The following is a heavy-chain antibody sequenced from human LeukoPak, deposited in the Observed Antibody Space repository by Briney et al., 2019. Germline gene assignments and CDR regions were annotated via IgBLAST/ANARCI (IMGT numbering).Heavy chain of an antibody. V-gene: IGHV5-51*01. D-gene: IGHD5-18*01. Sequence: GESLKISCKGSGYSFTSYWIGWVRQMLGKGLEWMGIIYPGDSDTRYSPSFQGQVTISADKSISTAYLQWSSLKASDTAMYYCARQGIQHLTRGAYYFDYWGQGTLVTVSS. CDR3: ARQGIQHLTRGAYYFDY. CDR2: IYPGDSDT. CDR1: GYSFTSYW. J-gene: IGHJ4*02.